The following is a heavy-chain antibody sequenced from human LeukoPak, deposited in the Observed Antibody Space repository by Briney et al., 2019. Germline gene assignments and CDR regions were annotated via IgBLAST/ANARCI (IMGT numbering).Heavy chain of an antibody. Sequence: PGGSLRLSCAASGFTFSRYWMHWVRQAPGKGLAWVSRMNTDGSRTDYADSVKGRFTISRDNAKNILYLQMNSLGAEDTAVYSCASDFTGRDDYWGQGTLVTVSS. J-gene: IGHJ4*02. D-gene: IGHD2-8*02. CDR2: MNTDGSRT. CDR3: ASDFTGRDDY. CDR1: GFTFSRYW. V-gene: IGHV3-74*01.